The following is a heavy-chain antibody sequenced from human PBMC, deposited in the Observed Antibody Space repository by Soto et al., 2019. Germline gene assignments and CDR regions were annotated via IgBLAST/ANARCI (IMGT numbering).Heavy chain of an antibody. Sequence: EVQLVESGGGLVQPGGSLRLSCAASGFIFSTYWMSWVRQAPGKGLQWVANIKEDGSEKYYVDSVEGRFTISRDNAKNSLYLQMNSVRAEDTGVYYCARVAPCGATHYYGMDVWGQGTTVTVSS. J-gene: IGHJ6*02. CDR2: IKEDGSEK. CDR3: ARVAPCGATHYYGMDV. CDR1: GFIFSTYW. V-gene: IGHV3-7*04. D-gene: IGHD3-16*01.